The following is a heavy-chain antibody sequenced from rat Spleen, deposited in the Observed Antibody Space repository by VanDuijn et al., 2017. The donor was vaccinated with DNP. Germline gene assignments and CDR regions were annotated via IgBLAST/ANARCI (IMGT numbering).Heavy chain of an antibody. J-gene: IGHJ2*01. Sequence: EVQLQESGPGLVKPSQSLSLTCSVTGYSITSNFRWSWIRKFPGNKLEWMGYINGAGNTNYNPSLKSRISITIDTSKNQFFLQVNSVNTEDSATYYCAIELGVFDDWGQGVLVTVSS. CDR1: GYSITSNFR. CDR3: AIELGVFDD. CDR2: INGAGNT. V-gene: IGHV3-3*01. D-gene: IGHD5-1*01.